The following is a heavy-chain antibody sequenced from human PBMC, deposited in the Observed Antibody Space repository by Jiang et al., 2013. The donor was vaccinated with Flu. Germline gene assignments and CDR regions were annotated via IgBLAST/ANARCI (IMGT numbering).Heavy chain of an antibody. Sequence: GLVKPSETLSLTCTVSGGSISSYYWSWIRQPPGKGLEWIGYIYYSGSTNYNPSLKSRVTISVDTSKNQFSLKLSSVTAADTAVYYCARETVMVRGLTYYYYGMDVWGQGTTVTVSS. CDR1: GGSISSYY. D-gene: IGHD3-10*01. CDR3: ARETVMVRGLTYYYYGMDV. CDR2: IYYSGST. J-gene: IGHJ6*02. V-gene: IGHV4-59*01.